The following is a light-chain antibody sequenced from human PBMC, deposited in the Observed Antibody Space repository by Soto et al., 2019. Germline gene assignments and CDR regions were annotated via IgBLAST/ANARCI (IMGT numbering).Light chain of an antibody. V-gene: IGKV3-20*01. Sequence: EIVLTQSPGTLSLSPGERATLSCMASQSVSSSYLAWYQQKPGQAPRLLIYGASSRATGIPDRFSGSGSGTDFTLTISRLEPEDFAVYYCQQYGSSPFGQGTRLEIK. CDR3: QQYGSSP. J-gene: IGKJ5*01. CDR2: GAS. CDR1: QSVSSSY.